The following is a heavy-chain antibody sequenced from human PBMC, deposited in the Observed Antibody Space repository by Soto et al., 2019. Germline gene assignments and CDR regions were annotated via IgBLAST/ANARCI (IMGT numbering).Heavy chain of an antibody. Sequence: ASVKVSCKASGYTFTSYYMHWVRQAPGQGLEWMGIINPSGGSTSYAQKFQGRVTMTRDTSTSTVYMELSSLRSDDTAVYYCARESAANDSSTSCRDAFDIWGQGTMVTVSS. CDR1: GYTFTSYY. CDR3: ARESAANDSSTSCRDAFDI. J-gene: IGHJ3*02. D-gene: IGHD2-2*01. CDR2: INPSGGST. V-gene: IGHV1-46*03.